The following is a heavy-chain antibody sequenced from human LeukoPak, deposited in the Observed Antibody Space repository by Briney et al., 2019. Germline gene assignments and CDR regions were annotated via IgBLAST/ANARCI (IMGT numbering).Heavy chain of an antibody. CDR1: GFTFDDYA. V-gene: IGHV3-9*01. D-gene: IGHD4-23*01. Sequence: GRSLRFSCAASGFTFDDYAMHWVRQAPGKGLEWVSGISWNSGSIGYADSVKGRFTISRDSAKNSLYLQLNSLRTEDTAFYYCAKSSSAFYHGVNPATDWGQGTLVTVSS. J-gene: IGHJ4*02. CDR3: AKSSSAFYHGVNPATD. CDR2: ISWNSGSI.